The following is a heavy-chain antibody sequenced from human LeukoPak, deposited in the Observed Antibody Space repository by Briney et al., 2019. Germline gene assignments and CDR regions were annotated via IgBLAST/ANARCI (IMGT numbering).Heavy chain of an antibody. CDR1: GGTFSSYA. D-gene: IGHD3-3*01. CDR3: ASPYYDFWSGYGY. J-gene: IGHJ4*02. V-gene: IGHV1-69*05. Sequence: GASVKVSCKASGGTFSSYAISWVRQAPGQGLEWMGGIIPIFGTANYAQKFQARVTITTDESTSTAYMELSSLRSEDTAVYYCASPYYDFWSGYGYWGQGTLVTVSS. CDR2: IIPIFGTA.